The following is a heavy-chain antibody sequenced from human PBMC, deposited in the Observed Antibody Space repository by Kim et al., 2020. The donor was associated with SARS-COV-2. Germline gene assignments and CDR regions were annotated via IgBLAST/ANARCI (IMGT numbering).Heavy chain of an antibody. D-gene: IGHD2-2*01. CDR3: ARGGASSKYFDL. J-gene: IGHJ2*01. Sequence: SETLSLTCTASGGSISGYYWSWIRQPAGKGPEWIGHVYTSGSTQYNPSLRSRVTMSMDAYKNKFSLKMSSVTAADTAVYYCARGGASSKYFDLWGRGTLVTVSS. CDR2: VYTSGST. CDR1: GGSISGYY. V-gene: IGHV4-4*07.